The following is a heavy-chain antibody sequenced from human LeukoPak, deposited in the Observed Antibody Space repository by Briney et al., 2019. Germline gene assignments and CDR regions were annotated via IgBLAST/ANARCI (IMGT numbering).Heavy chain of an antibody. CDR2: INHSGST. J-gene: IGHJ4*02. D-gene: IGHD3-10*01. V-gene: IGHV4-34*01. CDR3: ARAYYYGSGSYLERPFDY. Sequence: SETLSLTCAVYGGSFSGYYWSWIRQPPGKGLEWIGEINHSGSTNYNPPLKSRVTISVDTSKNQFSLKLSSVTAADTAVYYCARAYYYGSGSYLERPFDYWGQGTLVTVSS. CDR1: GGSFSGYY.